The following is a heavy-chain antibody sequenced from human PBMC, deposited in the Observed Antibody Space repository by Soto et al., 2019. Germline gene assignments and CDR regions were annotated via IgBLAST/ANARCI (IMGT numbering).Heavy chain of an antibody. CDR1: GGSISSSSYY. J-gene: IGHJ4*02. V-gene: IGHV4-39*01. CDR2: IYYSGST. CDR3: ARRLVEWLLFPTGLEFDY. D-gene: IGHD3-3*01. Sequence: QLQLQESGPGLVKPSETLSLTCTVSGGSISSSSYYWGWIRQPPGKGLEWIGRIYYSGSTYYNPSLKSRVTISVATSKNQFSLKLSSVTAADTAVYYCARRLVEWLLFPTGLEFDYWGQGTLVTVSS.